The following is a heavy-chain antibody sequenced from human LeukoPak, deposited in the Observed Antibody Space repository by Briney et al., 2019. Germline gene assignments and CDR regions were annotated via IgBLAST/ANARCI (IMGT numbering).Heavy chain of an antibody. D-gene: IGHD2/OR15-2a*01. CDR3: TTDEGNTTSFYKSDY. CDR1: GFTFSDAW. CDR2: IKTKSDGETT. V-gene: IGHV3-15*01. Sequence: GDSLRLSCAASGFTFSDAWLSWVRQAPGRGLEWVGRIKTKSDGETTAYAAPVNGRFIISRDDSKNTLYLQMDSLKTEDTGAYYCTTDEGNTTSFYKSDYWGQGTLVTVSS. J-gene: IGHJ4*02.